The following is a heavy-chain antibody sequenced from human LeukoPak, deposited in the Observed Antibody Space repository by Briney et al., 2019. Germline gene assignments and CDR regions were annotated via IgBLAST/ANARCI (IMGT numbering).Heavy chain of an antibody. CDR3: ATDVGFGDSDV. V-gene: IGHV4-59*01. D-gene: IGHD3-10*01. CDR1: GGSISSYY. CDR2: IYYSGST. Sequence: PSETLSLTCTVSGGSISSYYWSWIRQPQGKGLEWIGYIYYSGSTNYNPSLKSRVTISVDTSKNQFSLKLSSVTAADTAVYYCATDVGFGDSDVWGKGTTVTVSS. J-gene: IGHJ6*04.